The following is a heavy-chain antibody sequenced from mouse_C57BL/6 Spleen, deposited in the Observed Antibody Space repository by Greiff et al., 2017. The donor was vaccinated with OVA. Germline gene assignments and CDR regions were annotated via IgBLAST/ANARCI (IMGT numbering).Heavy chain of an antibody. J-gene: IGHJ1*03. CDR3: ARVGLRLWYFDV. CDR2: ISYDGSN. CDR1: GYSITSGYY. D-gene: IGHD2-4*01. Sequence: EVHLVESGPGLVKPSQSLSLTCSVTGYSITSGYYWNWIRQFPGNKLEWMGYISYDGSNNYNPSLKNRISITRDTSKNQFFLKLNSVTTEDTATYYCARVGLRLWYFDVWGTGTTVTVSS. V-gene: IGHV3-6*01.